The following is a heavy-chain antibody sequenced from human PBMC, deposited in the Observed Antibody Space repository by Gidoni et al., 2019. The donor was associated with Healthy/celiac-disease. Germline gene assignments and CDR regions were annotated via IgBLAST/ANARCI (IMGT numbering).Heavy chain of an antibody. V-gene: IGHV3-64*01. Sequence: EVQLVESGGGLVQPGGSLRLSCAASGFTFSSCAMHWVRQAPGKGLEDVSAISSNGGSTYYANSVKRRFTIFSDNSKNTLYLQMGSLRAEDMAVYYCATDLITTSYYDYYMDVWGKGTTVTVSS. CDR1: GFTFSSCA. J-gene: IGHJ6*03. CDR2: ISSNGGST. CDR3: ATDLITTSYYDYYMDV. D-gene: IGHD3-22*01.